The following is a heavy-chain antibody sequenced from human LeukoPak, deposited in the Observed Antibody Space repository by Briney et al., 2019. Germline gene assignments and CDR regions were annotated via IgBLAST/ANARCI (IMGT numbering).Heavy chain of an antibody. CDR1: GGSFSGYY. D-gene: IGHD3-10*01. V-gene: IGHV4-34*01. J-gene: IGHJ4*02. CDR2: INHSGST. CDR3: ARHNYYGSGSPIWVY. Sequence: SETLSLTCAVYGGSFSGYYWSWIRQPPGKGLEWIGEINHSGSTNYNPSLKSRVTISVDTSKNQFSLKLSSVTAADTAVYYCARHNYYGSGSPIWVYWGQGTLVTVSS.